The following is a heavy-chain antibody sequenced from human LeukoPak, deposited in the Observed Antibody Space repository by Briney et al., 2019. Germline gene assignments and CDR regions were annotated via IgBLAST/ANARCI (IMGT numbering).Heavy chain of an antibody. J-gene: IGHJ3*02. CDR3: ARTGRGYYDFWSGYPRAAFDI. V-gene: IGHV4-30-4*08. D-gene: IGHD3-3*01. CDR1: GGSISSGDYY. CDR2: IYYSGSP. Sequence: SQTLSLTCTVSGGSISSGDYYWSWIRQPPGKGLEWIGYIYYSGSPYHNPSLKSRVTISVDTSKTQFSLKLSSVTAADTAVYYCARTGRGYYDFWSGYPRAAFDIWGQGTMVTVSS.